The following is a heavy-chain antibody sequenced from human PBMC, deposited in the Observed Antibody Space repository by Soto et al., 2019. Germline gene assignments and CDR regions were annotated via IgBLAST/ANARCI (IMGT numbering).Heavy chain of an antibody. V-gene: IGHV1-2*04. J-gene: IGHJ6*02. CDR1: GYTFTGYY. CDR2: INPNSGGT. CDR3: ARGIGPNPPFYYYYGMDV. Sequence: ASVKVSCKASGYTFTGYYMHWVRQAPGQGLEWMGWINPNSGGTNYAQKFQGWVTMTRDTSISTAYMELSRLRSDDTAVYYCARGIGPNPPFYYYYGMDVWGQGTTVTVSS.